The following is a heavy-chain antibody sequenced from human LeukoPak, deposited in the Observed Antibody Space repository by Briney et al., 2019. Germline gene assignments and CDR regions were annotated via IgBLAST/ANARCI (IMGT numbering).Heavy chain of an antibody. Sequence: ASVKVSCKVSGYTLTELSMHWVRQAPGKGLERMGGFDPEDGETIYAQKSQGRVTMTRNTSISTAYMELSSLRSEDTAVYYCAVRVGAKYYFDYWGQGTLVTVSS. D-gene: IGHD1-26*01. J-gene: IGHJ4*02. CDR2: FDPEDGET. CDR3: AVRVGAKYYFDY. CDR1: GYTLTELS. V-gene: IGHV1-24*01.